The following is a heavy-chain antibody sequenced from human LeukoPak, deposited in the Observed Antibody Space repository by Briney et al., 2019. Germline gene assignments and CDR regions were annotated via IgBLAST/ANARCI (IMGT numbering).Heavy chain of an antibody. D-gene: IGHD3-10*01. V-gene: IGHV5-51*01. CDR1: GYHFNTYW. CDR3: ARHGDLVEDAFDI. Sequence: PGESLQISCKGSGYHFNTYWIGWVRPLPGKGLEGMGIIYPGDSDTRYSPSFQGQVTISADKSISTAYLQWSSLKASDTAMYYCARHGDLVEDAFDIWGQGTMVTVSS. CDR2: IYPGDSDT. J-gene: IGHJ3*02.